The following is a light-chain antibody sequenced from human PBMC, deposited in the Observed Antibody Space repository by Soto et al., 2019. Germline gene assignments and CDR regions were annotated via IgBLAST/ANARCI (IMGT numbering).Light chain of an antibody. CDR2: GVS. CDR3: SSYSSSSTLDYV. Sequence: QSVLTQPASVSGSPGQSIALSCTGTSSDVGGYNYVSWYQQHPGNAPKLMIYGVSNRPSGVSNRFSGSKSGNTASLTISGLQAEDEADYYCSSYSSSSTLDYVFGTGTKVTVL. V-gene: IGLV2-14*01. CDR1: SSDVGGYNY. J-gene: IGLJ1*01.